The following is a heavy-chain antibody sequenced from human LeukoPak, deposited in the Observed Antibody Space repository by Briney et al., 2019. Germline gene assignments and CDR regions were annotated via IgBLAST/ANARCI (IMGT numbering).Heavy chain of an antibody. J-gene: IGHJ4*02. CDR2: IYTSGST. D-gene: IGHD3-10*01. V-gene: IGHV4-61*02. CDR1: GDSITSGSYY. Sequence: PSQTLSLTCTVAGDSITSGSYYWSRIRQPAGKGLEWIGRIYTSGSTNYNPSLKSRVTISVDTSKNQFSLKLSSVTAADTAVYYCARSFGRGFNYWGQGSLVTVSS. CDR3: ARSFGRGFNY.